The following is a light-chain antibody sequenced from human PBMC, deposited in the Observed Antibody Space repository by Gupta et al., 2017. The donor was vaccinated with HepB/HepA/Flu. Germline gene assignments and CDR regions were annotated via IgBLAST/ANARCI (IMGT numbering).Light chain of an antibody. J-gene: IGKJ5*01. CDR3: QQYYDLPVT. CDR2: WAS. V-gene: IGKV4-1*01. Sequence: DIVMTQSPDSLAVSLGERATINCKSSQNLLYSNNKNYLAWYQKKAGQPPKLLIYWASTRESGVTDRFSGSESGTDFTLTISNGKAEDVAVYYCQQYYDLPVTFGQGTRLEIK. CDR1: QNLLYSNNKNY.